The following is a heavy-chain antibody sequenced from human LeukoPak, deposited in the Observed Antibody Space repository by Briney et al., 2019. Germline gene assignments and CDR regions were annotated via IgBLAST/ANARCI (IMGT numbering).Heavy chain of an antibody. Sequence: ASETLSLTCTVSGGSISSGSYYWTWIRQPAGKGLEWIGRIYTSGSTNFNPSLKSRVTISLDTSKNQFSPKLSSVTAADTAVYYCARAGTQTYFFGYWGQGTLVTVSS. CDR2: IYTSGST. CDR1: GGSISSGSYY. CDR3: ARAGTQTYFFGY. J-gene: IGHJ4*02. D-gene: IGHD1-14*01. V-gene: IGHV4-61*02.